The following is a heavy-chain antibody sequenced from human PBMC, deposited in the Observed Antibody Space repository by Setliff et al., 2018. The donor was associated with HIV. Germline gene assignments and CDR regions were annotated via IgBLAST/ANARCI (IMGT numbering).Heavy chain of an antibody. Sequence: GGSLRLSCAASGFTFSSYEMNWVRQASGKGLEWVGRIKTKPNSYATAHAESVKGRFTISRDDSQNTAYLQMNSLRTEDTAVYCCAVSPDGDCATTECANWFDPLGQGTQVTVSS. D-gene: IGHD4-17*01. CDR3: AVSPDGDCATTECANWFDP. V-gene: IGHV3-73*01. CDR2: IKTKPNSYAT. CDR1: GFTFSSYE. J-gene: IGHJ5*02.